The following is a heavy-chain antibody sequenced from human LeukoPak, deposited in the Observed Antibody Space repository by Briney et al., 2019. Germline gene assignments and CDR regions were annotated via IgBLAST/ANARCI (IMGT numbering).Heavy chain of an antibody. D-gene: IGHD4-23*01. CDR2: IYYSGST. J-gene: IGHJ4*02. V-gene: IGHV4-59*01. CDR1: GGSISSYY. Sequence: SVTLSLTCTVSGGSISSYYWSWIRQPPGKGLEWIGYIYYSGSTNYNPSLKSRVTISVDTSKNQFSLKLSSVTAADTAVYYCARATRLAYGGNSYYFDYWGQGTLVTVSS. CDR3: ARATRLAYGGNSYYFDY.